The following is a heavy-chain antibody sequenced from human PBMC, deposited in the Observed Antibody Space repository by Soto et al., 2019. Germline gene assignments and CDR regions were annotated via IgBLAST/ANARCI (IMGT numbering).Heavy chain of an antibody. CDR2: ISSTTNYI. V-gene: IGHV3-21*06. J-gene: IGHJ4*02. CDR1: GFVFEMYW. Sequence: EVQLAQSGGGVVQPGGSLRLSCAASGFVFEMYWMHWVRQTPGKGPEWVSSISSTTNYIYYGDSMKGRFTISRDNAKNSLYLEMNSLRAEDTAVYYCARESEDLTSNFDYWGQGTLVTVSS. CDR3: ARESEDLTSNFDY.